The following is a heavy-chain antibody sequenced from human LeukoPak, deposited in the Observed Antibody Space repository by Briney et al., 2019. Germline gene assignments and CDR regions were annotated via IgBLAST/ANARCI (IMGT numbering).Heavy chain of an antibody. V-gene: IGHV4-34*01. D-gene: IGHD4-17*01. CDR2: IIHSGST. CDR1: GGSISSYY. J-gene: IGHJ4*02. CDR3: ARGYGDYL. Sequence: SETLSLTCTVSGGSISSYYWSWIRQPPGKGLEWIGEIIHSGSTNYNPSLKSRVTISIDTSKNQFSLKLSSVTAADTAVYYCARGYGDYLWGQGTLVTVSS.